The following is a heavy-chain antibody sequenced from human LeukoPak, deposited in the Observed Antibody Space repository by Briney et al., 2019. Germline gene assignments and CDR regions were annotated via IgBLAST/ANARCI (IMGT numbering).Heavy chain of an antibody. CDR2: ISSSGSTI. J-gene: IGHJ4*02. D-gene: IGHD3-22*01. CDR3: AGGSGYYYVWDFDY. V-gene: IGHV3-11*01. CDR1: GFPFSNYY. Sequence: GGSLRPSCEPPGFPFSNYYMGWIGQAPGKGLEGVSYISSSGSTIYYADSVKGRFTISRDNAKNSLYLQMNSLRAEDTAVYYCAGGSGYYYVWDFDYWGQGTLVTVSS.